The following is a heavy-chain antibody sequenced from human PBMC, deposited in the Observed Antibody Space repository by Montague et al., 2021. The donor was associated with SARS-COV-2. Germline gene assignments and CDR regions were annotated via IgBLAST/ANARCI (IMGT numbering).Heavy chain of an antibody. D-gene: IGHD1-1*01. Sequence: SETLSLTCTVSGGSISSSNYNWGWVRQAKGKGREWNGSNTDRGDHYYNPTIKSRLTISVDTSQNQFSLKLSSVTAADTAVYYCAKPLATGNYYYWGQGTLVTVSS. J-gene: IGHJ4*02. CDR3: AKPLATGNYYY. CDR1: GGSISSSNYN. CDR2: NTDRGDH. V-gene: IGHV4-39*01.